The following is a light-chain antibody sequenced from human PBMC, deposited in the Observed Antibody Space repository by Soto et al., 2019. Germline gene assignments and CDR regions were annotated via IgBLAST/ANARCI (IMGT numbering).Light chain of an antibody. CDR3: QQYNNWPL. Sequence: EIVMTQSPATLPVSPGERATLSCRASQRVSSNLAWYQQKPGQAPRLLIYGASTRATGIPARFSGSGSGTEFTLTISSLQSEDFAVYYCQQYNNWPLFGQGTKVEIK. J-gene: IGKJ1*01. CDR1: QRVSSN. V-gene: IGKV3-15*01. CDR2: GAS.